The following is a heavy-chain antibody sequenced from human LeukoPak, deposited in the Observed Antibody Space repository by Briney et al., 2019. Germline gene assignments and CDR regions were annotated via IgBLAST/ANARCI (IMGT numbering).Heavy chain of an antibody. CDR2: ISSSSSYI. Sequence: GGSLRPSCAASGFTFSSYSMNWVRQAPGKGLEWVSSISSSSSYIYYADSVKGRFTISRDNAKNSLYLQMNSLRAEDTAVYYCARPPDTYYYYMDVWGKGTTVTVSS. V-gene: IGHV3-21*01. J-gene: IGHJ6*03. D-gene: IGHD5-18*01. CDR3: ARPPDTYYYYMDV. CDR1: GFTFSSYS.